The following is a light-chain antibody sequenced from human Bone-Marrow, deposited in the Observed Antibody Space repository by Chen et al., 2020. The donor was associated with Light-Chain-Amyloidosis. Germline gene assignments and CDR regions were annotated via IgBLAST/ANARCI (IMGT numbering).Light chain of an antibody. V-gene: IGLV3-25*03. CDR1: DLPTKF. Sequence: SYELTQPPSVSVSPGQTARITCSGDDLPTKFAYWYQQKPGQAPVLVIHRDTERPSVISVRFSRSSSGTTASLTISGGQAEDEADYHCQSADSSGTYEVIFGGGTKLTVL. CDR3: QSADSSGTYEVI. CDR2: RDT. J-gene: IGLJ2*01.